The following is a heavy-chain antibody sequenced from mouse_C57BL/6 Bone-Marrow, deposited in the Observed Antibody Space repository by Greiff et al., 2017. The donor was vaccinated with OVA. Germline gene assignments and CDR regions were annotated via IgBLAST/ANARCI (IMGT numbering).Heavy chain of an antibody. D-gene: IGHD2-3*01. Sequence: VQLQQSGTVLARPGASVKMSCKTSGYTFTSYWMHWVKQRPGQGLEWIGAIYPGNSDTSYNQKFKGKAKLTAVTSASTAYMELSRLTNEDSAVYYCTRGGPYDGYYVRFAYWGQGTLVTVSA. J-gene: IGHJ3*01. CDR1: GYTFTSYW. CDR3: TRGGPYDGYYVRFAY. CDR2: IYPGNSDT. V-gene: IGHV1-5*01.